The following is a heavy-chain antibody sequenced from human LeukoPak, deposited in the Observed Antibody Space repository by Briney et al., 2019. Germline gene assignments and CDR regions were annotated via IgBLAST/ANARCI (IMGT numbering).Heavy chain of an antibody. CDR2: INQDGSEK. CDR1: GFTFSSYW. Sequence: PGGSLRLSCVASGFTFSSYWMAWVRQAPGKGLEWVANINQDGSEKNYVDSVKGRFTISRDNAKNSLCLQMNSLRAEDTAVYYCARDLGYSTFDMWGQGTMVTVSS. CDR3: ARDLGYSTFDM. J-gene: IGHJ3*02. V-gene: IGHV3-7*05. D-gene: IGHD5-18*01.